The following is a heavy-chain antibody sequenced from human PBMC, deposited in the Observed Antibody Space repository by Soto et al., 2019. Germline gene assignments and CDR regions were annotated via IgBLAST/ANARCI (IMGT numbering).Heavy chain of an antibody. V-gene: IGHV4-39*01. J-gene: IGHJ4*02. CDR1: GGSISSSSYY. D-gene: IGHD6-6*01. Sequence: SETLSLTCTVSGGSISSSSYYWGWIRQPPGKGLEWIGSIYYSGSTYYNPSLKSRVTISVDTSKNQFSLKLSSVTAADTAVYYCARQEYSSSWPFDYWGQGTLVTVSS. CDR2: IYYSGST. CDR3: ARQEYSSSWPFDY.